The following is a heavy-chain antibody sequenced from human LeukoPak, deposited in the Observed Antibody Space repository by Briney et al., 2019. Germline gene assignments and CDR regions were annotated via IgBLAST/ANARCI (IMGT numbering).Heavy chain of an antibody. D-gene: IGHD2/OR15-2a*01. V-gene: IGHV3-53*01. J-gene: IGHJ4*02. CDR2: IYSGGST. CDR3: ARSVLSRFGF. Sequence: GGSLRLSCAASGFTVSSNYMSWVRQAPGEGLGWVSVIYSGGSTYYADSVKGRFTISRDNSRNTLYLQMNSRRPEETAVYYCARSVLSRFGFWGQRTLVTVSS. CDR1: GFTVSSNY.